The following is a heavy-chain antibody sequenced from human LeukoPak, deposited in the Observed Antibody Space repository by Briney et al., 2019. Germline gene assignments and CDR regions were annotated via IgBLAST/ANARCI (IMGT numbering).Heavy chain of an antibody. CDR3: ARDLMVLGRITMIVVPPDI. CDR1: GYTFTSYG. Sequence: GASVKVSCKASGYTFTSYGISWVRQAPGQGLEWMGWISAYNGNTNYAQKLQGRVTMTTDTSTSTAYMELRSLRSDDTAVYYCARDLMVLGRITMIVVPPDIWGQGTMVAVSS. J-gene: IGHJ3*02. CDR2: ISAYNGNT. V-gene: IGHV1-18*01. D-gene: IGHD3-22*01.